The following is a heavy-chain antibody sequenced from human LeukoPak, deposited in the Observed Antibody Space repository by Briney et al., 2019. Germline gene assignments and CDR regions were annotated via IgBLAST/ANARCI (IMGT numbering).Heavy chain of an antibody. CDR3: ARAELLWFGETRYYYGMDV. V-gene: IGHV1-8*01. CDR1: GYTFTSYD. CDR2: MNPNSGNT. J-gene: IGHJ6*02. Sequence: GASVKVSCKASGYTFTSYDINWVRQATGQGLEWMGWMNPNSGNTGYAQKFQGRVTMTRNTSISTAYMELSSLRSEDTAVYYCARAELLWFGETRYYYGMDVWGQGTTVTVSS. D-gene: IGHD3-10*01.